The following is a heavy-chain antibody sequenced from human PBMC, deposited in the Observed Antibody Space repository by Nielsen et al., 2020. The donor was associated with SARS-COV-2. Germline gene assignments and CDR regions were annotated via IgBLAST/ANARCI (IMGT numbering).Heavy chain of an antibody. D-gene: IGHD3-10*01. V-gene: IGHV2-26*01. CDR2: IFSNDEK. CDR1: GFSLSNARMG. J-gene: IGHJ4*02. CDR3: AHRRGLLWFGELFGY. Sequence: SGPTLVKPTETLTLTCTVSGFSLSNARMGVSWIRQPPGKALEWLAHIFSNDEKSYSTSLKSRLTISKDTSKSQVVLTMTNMDPVDTATYYCAHRRGLLWFGELFGYWGQGTLVTVSS.